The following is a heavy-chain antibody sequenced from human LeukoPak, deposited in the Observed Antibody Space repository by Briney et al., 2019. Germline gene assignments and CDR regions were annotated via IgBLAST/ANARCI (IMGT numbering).Heavy chain of an antibody. CDR2: ISGSGGST. D-gene: IGHD2-15*01. Sequence: GGSLRLSCAASGFTFSSYAMTWVRQAPGKGLEWVSAISGSGGSTYYADSVKGRFTISKDNSENTLYMQMNSLRAEDTAVYYCAKGLHCSGGSCYPYYYYYMDVWGKGTTVTVSS. CDR3: AKGLHCSGGSCYPYYYYYMDV. CDR1: GFTFSSYA. V-gene: IGHV3-23*01. J-gene: IGHJ6*03.